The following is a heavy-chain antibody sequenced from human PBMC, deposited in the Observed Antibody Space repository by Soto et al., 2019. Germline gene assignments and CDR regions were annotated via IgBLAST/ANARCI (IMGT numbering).Heavy chain of an antibody. D-gene: IGHD4-17*01. CDR2: ISWNSGSI. Sequence: GGSLRLSCAASGFTFDDYAMHWVRQAPGKGLEWVSGISWNSGSIGYADSVKGRFTISRDNAKNSLYLQMNSLRAEDTALYYCARGGTVTRGDAFDIWGQGTMVTVSS. CDR3: ARGGTVTRGDAFDI. V-gene: IGHV3-9*01. CDR1: GFTFDDYA. J-gene: IGHJ3*02.